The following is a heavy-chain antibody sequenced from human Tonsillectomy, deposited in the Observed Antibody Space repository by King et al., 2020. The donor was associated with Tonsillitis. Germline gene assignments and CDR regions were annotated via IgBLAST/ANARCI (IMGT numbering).Heavy chain of an antibody. CDR2: ISAYNCNT. J-gene: IGHJ4*02. CDR1: NYTFTSYG. D-gene: IGHD5-12*01. V-gene: IGHV1-18*01. Sequence: HVQLVESGAEVKKPGASVKVSCKASNYTFTSYGISWVRQAPGQGLEWMGWISAYNCNTNYAQKLQGRVTMTTDTSTGTAYMELRSLRSDDTAVYYCARGYSGYDHLDYWGQGTLVTVSS. CDR3: ARGYSGYDHLDY.